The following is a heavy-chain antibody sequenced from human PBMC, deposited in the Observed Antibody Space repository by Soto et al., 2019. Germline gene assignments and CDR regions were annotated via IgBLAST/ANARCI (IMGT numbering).Heavy chain of an antibody. V-gene: IGHV3-9*01. Sequence: EVQLLESGRTLGEPASSLRLSGAASVFTFDDYAMHWVRQAPGKGLEWGASISWNRGSIGSADSGKGRFPISRDNAKKSLSLQMNSLRPEDTALYYCVKDKGYHNNWYLDFWGQGTLVTVSS. CDR2: ISWNRGSI. D-gene: IGHD1-1*01. CDR1: VFTFDDYA. CDR3: VKDKGYHNNWYLDF. J-gene: IGHJ4*02.